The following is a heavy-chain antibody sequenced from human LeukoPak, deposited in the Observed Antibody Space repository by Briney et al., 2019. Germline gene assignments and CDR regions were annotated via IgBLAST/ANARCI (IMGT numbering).Heavy chain of an antibody. D-gene: IGHD3-3*01. CDR3: ARSPRDFWSGYCDFDY. V-gene: IGHV4-59*01. J-gene: IGHJ4*02. CDR2: IYYSGST. Sequence: SETLSLTCTVSGGSISSYYWSWIRQPPGKGLEWIGYIYYSGSTNYNPSLKSRVTISVDTSKSQFSLKLSSVTAADTAVYYCARSPRDFWSGYCDFDYWGQGTLVTVSS. CDR1: GGSISSYY.